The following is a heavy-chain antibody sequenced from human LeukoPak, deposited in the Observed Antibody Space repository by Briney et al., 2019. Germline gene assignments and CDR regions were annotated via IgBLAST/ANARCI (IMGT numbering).Heavy chain of an antibody. CDR1: GYTFTGYY. CDR2: SNPNSGGT. V-gene: IGHV1-2*02. Sequence: VASVKLSCTASGYTFTGYYMHWARQAPGQGLEWMGWSNPNSGGTNYAQKFQGRVTMTRDTSISTAYMELSRLRPDDTAVYYCARDKSGSGSSDVNWFDPWGQGTLVTVSS. J-gene: IGHJ5*02. D-gene: IGHD2-15*01. CDR3: ARDKSGSGSSDVNWFDP.